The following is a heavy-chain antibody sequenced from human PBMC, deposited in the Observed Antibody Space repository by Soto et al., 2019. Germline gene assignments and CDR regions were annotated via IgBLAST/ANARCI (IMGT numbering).Heavy chain of an antibody. CDR1: GFIVRRYG. V-gene: IGHV3-30*18. Sequence: GGSLRLACAASGFIVRRYGTHGVRQAPGKGLEWLAVISYDGSNKYYAESVKGRLIISRDKSENTLYLQMNSLRAEDTAVYYCAKDLGSGKPYYYYAMDVWGQGTTVTVSS. CDR2: ISYDGSNK. J-gene: IGHJ6*02. D-gene: IGHD3-10*01. CDR3: AKDLGSGKPYYYYAMDV.